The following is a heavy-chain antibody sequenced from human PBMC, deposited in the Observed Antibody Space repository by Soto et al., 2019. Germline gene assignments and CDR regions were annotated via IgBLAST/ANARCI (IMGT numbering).Heavy chain of an antibody. V-gene: IGHV4-59*01. D-gene: IGHD3-22*01. CDR3: ARAPYYYDSSGPRGWFDP. CDR1: GGSISSYY. J-gene: IGHJ5*02. Sequence: QVQLQESGPGLAKPSETLSLTCTVSGGSISSYYWSWIRQPPGKGLEWIGYIYYSGSTNYNPSLKSRVTISVDTSKNQFSLKLSSVTAADTAVYYCARAPYYYDSSGPRGWFDPWGQGTLVTVSS. CDR2: IYYSGST.